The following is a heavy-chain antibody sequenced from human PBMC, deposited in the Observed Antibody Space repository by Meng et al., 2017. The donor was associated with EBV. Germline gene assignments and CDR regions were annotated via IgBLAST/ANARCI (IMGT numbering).Heavy chain of an antibody. D-gene: IGHD6-13*01. CDR1: GGTFSSYA. CDR2: IIPIFGTA. J-gene: IGHJ4*02. CDR3: ARAEIAAAGRLDY. V-gene: IGHV1-69*06. Sequence: QVQLVQSGAEGKKPGASVKDPCKVSGGTFSSYAISWVRQAPGQGLEWMGGIIPIFGTANYAQKFQGRVTITADKSTSTAYMELSSLRSEDTAVYYCARAEIAAAGRLDYWGQGTLVTVSS.